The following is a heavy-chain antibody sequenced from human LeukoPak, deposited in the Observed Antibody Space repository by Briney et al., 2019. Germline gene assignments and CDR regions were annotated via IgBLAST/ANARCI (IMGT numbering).Heavy chain of an antibody. CDR2: IYYSGST. Sequence: SETLSLTCSGSGASISGYHWSWLRQPPGKGLEGFGHIYYSGSTTYNPALKSRVTISVDSSKNQFSLRLSSVTAADTAVYYCARCLSRCNNGFDIWGQGTMVTVSS. D-gene: IGHD2/OR15-2a*01. V-gene: IGHV4-59*01. J-gene: IGHJ3*02. CDR3: ARCLSRCNNGFDI. CDR1: GASISGYH.